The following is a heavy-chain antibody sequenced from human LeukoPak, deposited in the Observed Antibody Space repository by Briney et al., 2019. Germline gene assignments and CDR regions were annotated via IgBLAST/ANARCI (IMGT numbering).Heavy chain of an antibody. CDR2: IYYSGST. D-gene: IGHD3-22*01. Sequence: SETMSLTCTVSGGSISSSSYYWGWIRQPPGKGLEWIGSIYYSGSTYYNPSLKSRVTISVDTSKNQFSLKLSSVTAADTAVYYCARGADYYDSSGVSYYFDYWGQGTLVTVSS. CDR3: ARGADYYDSSGVSYYFDY. J-gene: IGHJ4*02. CDR1: GGSISSSSYY. V-gene: IGHV4-39*07.